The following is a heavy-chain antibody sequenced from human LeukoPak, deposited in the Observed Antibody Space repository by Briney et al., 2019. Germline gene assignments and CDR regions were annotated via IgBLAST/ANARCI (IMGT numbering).Heavy chain of an antibody. CDR3: AREGELLDY. V-gene: IGHV3-7*01. D-gene: IGHD1-26*01. J-gene: IGHJ4*02. CDR1: GFTLSSYS. Sequence: GGSLRLSCAASGFTLSSYSMNWVRQAPGKGLEWVANIKQDGSEKYYVDSVKGRFTISRDNAKNSLYLQMNSLRVEDTAVYYCAREGELLDYWGQGTLVTVSS. CDR2: IKQDGSEK.